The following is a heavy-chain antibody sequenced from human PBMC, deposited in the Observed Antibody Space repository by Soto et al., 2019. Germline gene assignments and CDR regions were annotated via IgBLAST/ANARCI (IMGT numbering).Heavy chain of an antibody. CDR3: GQGRYPTMASALDQ. D-gene: IGHD1-1*01. Sequence: EVQLVESGGGLVQPGRSLRLSCAASGFTFDDYAMHWVRQAPGKGLEWMSGISWDSGTLGYADSVKGRFIISRDDAKHSLYLQMNSLRGEDTALYYCGQGRYPTMASALDQWGQGTLVTVSS. CDR1: GFTFDDYA. V-gene: IGHV3-9*01. CDR2: ISWDSGTL. J-gene: IGHJ5*02.